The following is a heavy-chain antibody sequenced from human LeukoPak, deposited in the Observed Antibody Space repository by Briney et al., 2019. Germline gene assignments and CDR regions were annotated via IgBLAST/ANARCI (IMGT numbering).Heavy chain of an antibody. CDR3: AKDIKVGSSSWSLDYGMDV. CDR1: GFTFGDYA. CDR2: ISWNSGSI. D-gene: IGHD6-13*01. V-gene: IGHV3-9*01. Sequence: GRSLRLSCAASGFTFGDYAMHWVRQAPGKGLEWVSGISWNSGSIGYADSVKGRFTISRDNAKNSLYLQMNSLRAEDTALYYCAKDIKVGSSSWSLDYGMDVWGQGTTVTVSS. J-gene: IGHJ6*02.